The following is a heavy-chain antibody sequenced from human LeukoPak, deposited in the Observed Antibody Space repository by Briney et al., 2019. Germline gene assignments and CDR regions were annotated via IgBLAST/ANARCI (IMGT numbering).Heavy chain of an antibody. J-gene: IGHJ4*02. D-gene: IGHD1-1*01. Sequence: SQTLSLTCAISGDSVSSSSAAWSWIRQSPSRGLEWLGRTYYRSKWYNDYAVSVKSRITINPDTSKNQFSLQLNSMTPEVTAVYYCAREGSEGYLFDYWGQGTLVTVSS. CDR1: GDSVSSSSAA. CDR3: AREGSEGYLFDY. V-gene: IGHV6-1*01. CDR2: TYYRSKWYN.